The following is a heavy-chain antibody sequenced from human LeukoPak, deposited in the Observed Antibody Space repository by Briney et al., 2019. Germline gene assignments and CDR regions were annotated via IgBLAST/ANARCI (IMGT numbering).Heavy chain of an antibody. V-gene: IGHV3-33*08. CDR2: MWSDRDDQ. Sequence: PGGSLRLSCAASGFTFSSYAMHWVRQAPGKGLEWVAVMWSDRDDQYYADSVKGRFTISRDNSKNTLNLQMNSLRVEDTALYYCARGVGNGYSGYGFRWYDLWGQGTLVTVSS. CDR3: ARGVGNGYSGYGFRWYDL. J-gene: IGHJ5*02. CDR1: GFTFSSYA. D-gene: IGHD5-12*01.